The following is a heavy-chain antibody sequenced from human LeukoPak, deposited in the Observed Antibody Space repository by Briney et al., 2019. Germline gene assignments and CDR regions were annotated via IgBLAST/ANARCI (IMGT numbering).Heavy chain of an antibody. CDR3: ARAETTLLLNY. D-gene: IGHD4-11*01. V-gene: IGHV1-18*01. Sequence: GASAKVSCKASGYSFTNYGIIWVRQTPGQGLQWMGWISAHNGNTNYAQKLQGRVTLTTDTSTSTAYMELRSLTSDDTAVYYCARAETTLLLNYWGQGTLVTVSS. CDR1: GYSFTNYG. CDR2: ISAHNGNT. J-gene: IGHJ4*02.